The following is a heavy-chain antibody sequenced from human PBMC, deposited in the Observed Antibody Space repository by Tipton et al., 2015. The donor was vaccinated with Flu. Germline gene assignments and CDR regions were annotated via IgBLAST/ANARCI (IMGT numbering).Heavy chain of an antibody. Sequence: TLSLTCTVSGGSISSYYWSWIRQPPGKGLEYIGYIYYSGSPNYNPSLKSLVTISVATSKNQFSLKLTSVTAADTAVYYCGRVPLWFGELPSYGMDVWGQGTTVTVSS. J-gene: IGHJ6*02. CDR1: GGSISSYY. V-gene: IGHV4-59*01. CDR3: GRVPLWFGELPSYGMDV. D-gene: IGHD3-10*01. CDR2: IYYSGSP.